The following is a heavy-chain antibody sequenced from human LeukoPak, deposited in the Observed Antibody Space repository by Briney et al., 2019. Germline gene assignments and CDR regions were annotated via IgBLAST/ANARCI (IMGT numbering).Heavy chain of an antibody. Sequence: GGSLRLSCATSGFTLSSYWMHWVRQAPGKGLVWVSRINSDGSSTTYADSVKGRFTISRDNAKNTLYLQMNSLRTEDTALYYCTRSDSGQIDYWGQGTLVSVSS. CDR2: INSDGSST. CDR1: GFTLSSYW. J-gene: IGHJ4*02. CDR3: TRSDSGQIDY. V-gene: IGHV3-74*01. D-gene: IGHD5-12*01.